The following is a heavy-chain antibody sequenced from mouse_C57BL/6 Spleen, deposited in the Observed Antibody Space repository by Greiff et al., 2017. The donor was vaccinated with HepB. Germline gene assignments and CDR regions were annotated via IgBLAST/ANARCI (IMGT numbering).Heavy chain of an antibody. V-gene: IGHV5-4*01. CDR2: ISDGGSYT. D-gene: IGHD4-1*01. CDR1: GFTFSSYA. J-gene: IGHJ1*03. Sequence: DVHLVESGGGLVKPGGSLKLSCAASGFTFSSYAMSWVRQTPEKRLEWVATISDGGSYTYYPDNVKGRFTISRDNAKNNLYLQMNHLKSEDTAMYYCARELGRRYFDVWGTGTTVTVSS. CDR3: ARELGRRYFDV.